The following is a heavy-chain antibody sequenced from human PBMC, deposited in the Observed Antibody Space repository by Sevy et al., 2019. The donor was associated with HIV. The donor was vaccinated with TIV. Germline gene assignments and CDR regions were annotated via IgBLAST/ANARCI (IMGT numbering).Heavy chain of an antibody. J-gene: IGHJ4*02. CDR1: GGSFSGYY. Sequence: SETLSLTCAVYGGSFSGYYWSWIRQPPGKGLEWIGEINHSGSTNYNPSFKSRVIISVDTSKNQFSLKLSSVTAADTAVYYCARGPGILSIAARRPRGAADYWGQGTLVTVSS. CDR2: INHSGST. V-gene: IGHV4-34*01. CDR3: ARGPGILSIAARRPRGAADY. D-gene: IGHD6-6*01.